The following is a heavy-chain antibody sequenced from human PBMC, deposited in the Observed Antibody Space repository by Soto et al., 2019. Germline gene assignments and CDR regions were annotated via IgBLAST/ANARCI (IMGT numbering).Heavy chain of an antibody. V-gene: IGHV3-9*02. CDR2: ISSNSETT. CDR1: GFIADDYA. J-gene: IGHJ4*02. D-gene: IGHD2-21*02. CDR3: AKDIKWGVMTTIHYFDS. Sequence: EMQLVESGGGLVQPGRSLRLSCVGSGFIADDYAMHWVRQPPGKGLEWVSGISSNSETTNYADSVKGRFTISRDNAKNSLFLQINSLRPEDTALYYCAKDIKWGVMTTIHYFDSCGQGTLVTVSS.